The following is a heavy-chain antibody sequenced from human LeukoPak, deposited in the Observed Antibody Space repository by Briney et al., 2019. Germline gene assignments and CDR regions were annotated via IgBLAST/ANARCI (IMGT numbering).Heavy chain of an antibody. V-gene: IGHV3-30*03. CDR2: ISYDESNQ. J-gene: IGHJ4*02. D-gene: IGHD3/OR15-3a*01. CDR1: GFTFSSYG. Sequence: GGSLRLSCAASGFTFSSYGMHWVRQAPGKGLEWVAAISYDESNQSYADSVKGRFTISRDNSKNTLYLQMNSLRAEDTAVYYCARQTGSGLFILPGGQGTLVTVSS. CDR3: ARQTGSGLFILP.